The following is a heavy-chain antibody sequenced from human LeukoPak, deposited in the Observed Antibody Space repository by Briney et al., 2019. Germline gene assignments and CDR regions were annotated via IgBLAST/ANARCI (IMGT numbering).Heavy chain of an antibody. Sequence: GGSLRLSCAASGFTFSRYTMNWVRQAPGKGLEWVSAISGSGGSTYYADSVKGRFTISRDNSKNTLYLQMNSLRAEDTAVYYCAKAYYDSSGYYYPFDYWGQGTLVTVSS. D-gene: IGHD3-22*01. CDR3: AKAYYDSSGYYYPFDY. CDR2: ISGSGGST. J-gene: IGHJ4*02. V-gene: IGHV3-23*01. CDR1: GFTFSRYT.